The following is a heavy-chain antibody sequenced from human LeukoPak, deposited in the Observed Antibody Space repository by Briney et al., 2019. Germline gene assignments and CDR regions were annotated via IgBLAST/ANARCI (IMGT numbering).Heavy chain of an antibody. D-gene: IGHD5-18*01. CDR1: GFTVSSNY. V-gene: IGHV3-66*01. CDR2: IYGGGST. J-gene: IGHJ4*02. CDR3: ARGARGTYSYGYE. Sequence: GGTLRLSCAASGFTVSSNYMSWVRQPPGKGLEWVSVIYGGGSTYYADSVKGRFTISRDSSKNTMYLQMNSLRAEDTAVYYCARGARGTYSYGYEWGQGTLVTVSS.